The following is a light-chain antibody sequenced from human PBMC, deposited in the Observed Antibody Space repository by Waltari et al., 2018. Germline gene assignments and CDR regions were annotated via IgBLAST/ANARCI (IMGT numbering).Light chain of an antibody. J-gene: IGKJ1*01. CDR2: GAS. Sequence: EIVLTQSPGTQSLSPGGRATLSCRARQSVTSNYLAWYQQTPGQAPRLIMFGASTRATGIPDRFSGSGSGTDFTLTISRLEPEDFAVYYCQKYGTSPRTFGQGTKVEIK. CDR3: QKYGTSPRT. CDR1: QSVTSNY. V-gene: IGKV3-20*01.